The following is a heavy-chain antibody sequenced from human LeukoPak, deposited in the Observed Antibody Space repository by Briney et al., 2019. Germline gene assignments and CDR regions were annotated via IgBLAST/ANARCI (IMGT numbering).Heavy chain of an antibody. CDR2: INPNSGGT. Sequence: ASVKVSCKASGYTFTGYYMHWVRQAPVQGLEWMGWINPNSGGTNYAQKFQGRVTMTRDTSISTAYMELSRLRSDDTAVYYCARFRYNWNGFDYWGQGTLVTVSS. CDR1: GYTFTGYY. J-gene: IGHJ4*02. V-gene: IGHV1-2*02. CDR3: ARFRYNWNGFDY. D-gene: IGHD1-20*01.